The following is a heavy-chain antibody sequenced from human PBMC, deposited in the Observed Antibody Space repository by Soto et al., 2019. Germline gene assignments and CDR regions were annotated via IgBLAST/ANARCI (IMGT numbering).Heavy chain of an antibody. CDR2: ISGTRGRQRNT. J-gene: IGHJ4*02. CDR1: GFIFSDYA. V-gene: IGHV3-23*01. Sequence: PGGSLRLSCAASGFIFSDYAMTWVRQAPGRGLEWVSTISGTRGRQRNTFYTASVKGRFTVTRDNSKNTLFLQMNSLRAEDTAIYYCAKDQSNSNPLYYFDFWGPGTLVTVSS. CDR3: AKDQSNSNPLYYFDF. D-gene: IGHD3-22*01.